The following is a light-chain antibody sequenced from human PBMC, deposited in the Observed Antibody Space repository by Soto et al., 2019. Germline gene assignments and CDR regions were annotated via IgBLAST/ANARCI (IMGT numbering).Light chain of an antibody. J-gene: IGKJ5*01. Sequence: EIGLTQSPGTLSLSPGERATLSFRASQSVSNNYLAWYQQKPGQAPRLLIYGASNRATGIPDRFSGSGSGTDFTLTISRLEPEDSAMYYCQQYGTAPIPFGQGTRLAIK. CDR3: QQYGTAPIP. CDR1: QSVSNNY. V-gene: IGKV3-20*01. CDR2: GAS.